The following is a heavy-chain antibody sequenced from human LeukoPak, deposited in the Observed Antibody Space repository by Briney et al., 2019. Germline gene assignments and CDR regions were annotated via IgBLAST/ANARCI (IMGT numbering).Heavy chain of an antibody. CDR3: ARVYYYDSSGYYYTNFDY. D-gene: IGHD3-22*01. CDR1: GYTFTSYD. Sequence: ASVKVSCKASGYTFTSYDINWVRQATGQGLEWMGWMNPNSGNTGYAQKFQGRVTITRNTSISTAYMELSSLRSEDTAVYYCARVYYYDSSGYYYTNFDYWGQGTLVTVSS. V-gene: IGHV1-8*03. J-gene: IGHJ4*02. CDR2: MNPNSGNT.